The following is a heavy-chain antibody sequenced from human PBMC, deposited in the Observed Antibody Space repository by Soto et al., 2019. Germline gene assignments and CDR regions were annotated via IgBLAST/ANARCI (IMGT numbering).Heavy chain of an antibody. CDR2: ISSSSSTI. CDR1: GFTFSSYS. Sequence: GGSLRLSCAASGFTFSSYSMNWVRQAPGKGLEWVSYISSSSSTIYYADSVKGRFTISRDNAKNSLYLQMNSLRAEDTAVYYCERDGSGYGDYWGQGTLVTVSS. CDR3: ERDGSGYGDY. J-gene: IGHJ4*02. D-gene: IGHD5-12*01. V-gene: IGHV3-48*01.